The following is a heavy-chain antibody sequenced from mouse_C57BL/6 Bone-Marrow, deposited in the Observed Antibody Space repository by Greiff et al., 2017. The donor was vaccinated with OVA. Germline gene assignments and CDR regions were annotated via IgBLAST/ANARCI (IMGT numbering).Heavy chain of an antibody. CDR1: GYSFTGYY. CDR3: ARVNYYGSSLDY. D-gene: IGHD1-1*01. V-gene: IGHV1-42*01. Sequence: VQLQQSGPELVKPGASVKISCKASGYSFTGYYMNWVKQSPEKSLEWIGEINPSTGGTTYNQKFKAKATLTVDKSSSTAYMQLKSLTSEDAAVYYCARVNYYGSSLDYWGKGTTLTVSS. CDR2: INPSTGGT. J-gene: IGHJ2*01.